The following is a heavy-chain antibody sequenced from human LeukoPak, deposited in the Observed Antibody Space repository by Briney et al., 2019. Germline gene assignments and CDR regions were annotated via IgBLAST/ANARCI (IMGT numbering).Heavy chain of an antibody. CDR2: FDPEEGET. V-gene: IGHV1-24*01. CDR3: ATDRLRTMVRGVLRSLEGFDP. Sequence: ASVKVSCKVSGYTLIELPMHWVRQAPGKGLEWMGGFDPEEGETIYAQKFQGRVTMTEDTSTDTAYMELSSLRSEDTAEYYCATDRLRTMVRGVLRSLEGFDPWGQGTLVTVSS. D-gene: IGHD3-10*01. J-gene: IGHJ5*02. CDR1: GYTLIELP.